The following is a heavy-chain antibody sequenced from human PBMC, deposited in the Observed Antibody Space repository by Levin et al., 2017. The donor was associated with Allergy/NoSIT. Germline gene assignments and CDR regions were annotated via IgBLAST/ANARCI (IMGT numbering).Heavy chain of an antibody. Sequence: SETLSLTCTVSGGSISSYYWSWIRQPPGKGLEWIGYIYYSGSTNYNPSLKSRVTISVDTSKNQFSLKLSSVTAADTAVYYCARERLGFMLDYWGQGTLVTVSS. J-gene: IGHJ4*02. V-gene: IGHV4-59*01. CDR3: ARERLGFMLDY. CDR1: GGSISSYY. D-gene: IGHD3-16*01. CDR2: IYYSGST.